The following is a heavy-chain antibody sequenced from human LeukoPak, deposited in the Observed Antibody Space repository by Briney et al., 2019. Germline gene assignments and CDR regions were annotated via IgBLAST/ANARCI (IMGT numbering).Heavy chain of an antibody. V-gene: IGHV3-21*01. J-gene: IGHJ4*02. CDR1: GFTFSSYS. Sequence: GGSLRLSCAASGFTFSSYSMNWVRQAPGKGLEWVSSISSSSSYIYYADSVKGRFTISRDNAKNSLYLQMNSLRAEDTAVYYCAILWFGELPFGYWGQGTLVTVSS. CDR3: AILWFGELPFGY. D-gene: IGHD3-10*01. CDR2: ISSSSSYI.